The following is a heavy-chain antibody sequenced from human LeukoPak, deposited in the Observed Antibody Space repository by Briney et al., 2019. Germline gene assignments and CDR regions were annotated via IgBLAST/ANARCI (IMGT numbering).Heavy chain of an antibody. CDR3: ARNLGCSGGSCYHNWFDP. CDR2: IIPIFGTA. D-gene: IGHD2-15*01. V-gene: IGHV1-69*06. Sequence: ASVKVSCKASGYSFTSHGISWVRQAPGQGLEWMGGIIPIFGTANYAQKFQGRVTITADKSTSTAYMELSSLRSEDTAVYYCARNLGCSGGSCYHNWFDPWGQGTLVTVSS. CDR1: GYSFTSHG. J-gene: IGHJ5*02.